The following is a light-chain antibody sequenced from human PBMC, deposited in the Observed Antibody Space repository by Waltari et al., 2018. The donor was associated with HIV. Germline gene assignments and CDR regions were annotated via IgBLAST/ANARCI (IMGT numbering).Light chain of an antibody. CDR2: DVN. CDR1: SFDVGGHNY. CDR3: NSYPPNRLYV. Sequence: QSALTQPVSVSGSPGQSITISCSGTSFDVGGHNYVSWYQHRPGSAPRLILYDVNERPSGVSHRFSGSKSGDTASLTISGLQPEDEADYYCNSYPPNRLYVFGIGTKVTVL. J-gene: IGLJ1*01. V-gene: IGLV2-14*01.